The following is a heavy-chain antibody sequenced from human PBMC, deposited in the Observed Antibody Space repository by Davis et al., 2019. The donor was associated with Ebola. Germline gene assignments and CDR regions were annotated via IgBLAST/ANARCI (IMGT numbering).Heavy chain of an antibody. V-gene: IGHV3-23*01. D-gene: IGHD2-8*01. CDR1: GFTFSSHA. Sequence: GESLKISCAASGFTFSSHAMSWVRQAPGKGLEWVSAISSSGDTTYYADSVKGRFTISRDNSKNTVHLQINSLRAEDTAVYYCANGHYTKFDYWGQGTLVTVSS. CDR3: ANGHYTKFDY. J-gene: IGHJ4*02. CDR2: ISSSGDTT.